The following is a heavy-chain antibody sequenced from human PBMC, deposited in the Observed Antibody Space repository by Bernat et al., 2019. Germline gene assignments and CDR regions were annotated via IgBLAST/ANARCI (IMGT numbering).Heavy chain of an antibody. V-gene: IGHV3-21*01. J-gene: IGHJ6*02. CDR3: ARDQGDYDFWSGYYTPPYYYYGMDV. D-gene: IGHD3-3*01. Sequence: EVQLVESGGGLVKPGGSLRLSCAASGFTFSSYSMNWVRQAPGKGLEWVPSISSSSSYIYYADSVKGRFTISRDNAKNSLYLQMNSLRAEDTAVYYCARDQGDYDFWSGYYTPPYYYYGMDVWGQGTTVTVSS. CDR1: GFTFSSYS. CDR2: ISSSSSYI.